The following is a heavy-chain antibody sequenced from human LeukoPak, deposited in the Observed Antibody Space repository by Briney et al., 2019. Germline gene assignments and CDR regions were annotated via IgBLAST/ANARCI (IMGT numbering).Heavy chain of an antibody. Sequence: GGCLRLSCAASGFTFSDFAMNWVRQAPGKGLEWVSVVSGSGDSTYYPGSVKGRFTISRDNSKNTLYLQMNSPTVEDSAVYYCARAQWMGARSPSWTDAFDIWGQGTMVTVSS. D-gene: IGHD4/OR15-4a*01. CDR1: GFTFSDFA. V-gene: IGHV3-23*01. J-gene: IGHJ3*02. CDR2: VSGSGDST. CDR3: ARAQWMGARSPSWTDAFDI.